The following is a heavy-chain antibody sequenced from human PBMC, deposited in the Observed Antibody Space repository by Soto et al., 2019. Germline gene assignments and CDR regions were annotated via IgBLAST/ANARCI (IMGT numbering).Heavy chain of an antibody. V-gene: IGHV4-31*03. D-gene: IGHD3-22*01. CDR2: IYYSGST. CDR1: GGSISSGGYY. Sequence: KQSQTLSLTCTVSGGSISSGGYYWSWIRQHPGKGLEWIGYIYYSGSTYYNPSLKSRVTISVDTSKNQFSLKLSSVTAADTAVYYCARDADYYDSSGYYRGYFQHWGQGTLVTVSS. J-gene: IGHJ1*01. CDR3: ARDADYYDSSGYYRGYFQH.